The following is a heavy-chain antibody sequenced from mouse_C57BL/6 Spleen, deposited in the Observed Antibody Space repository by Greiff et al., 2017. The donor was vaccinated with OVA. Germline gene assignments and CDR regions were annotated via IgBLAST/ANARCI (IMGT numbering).Heavy chain of an antibody. CDR3: ARYYGNYGFDY. CDR1: GYTFTSYW. V-gene: IGHV1-69*01. Sequence: QVQLQQPGAELVMPGASVKLSCKASGYTFTSYWMHWVKQRPGQGLEWIGEIDPSDSYTNYNQKFTGKSTLTVDKSSSTAYMQLSSLTSEDSAVYYCARYYGNYGFDYWGQGTTLTVSS. D-gene: IGHD2-1*01. CDR2: IDPSDSYT. J-gene: IGHJ2*01.